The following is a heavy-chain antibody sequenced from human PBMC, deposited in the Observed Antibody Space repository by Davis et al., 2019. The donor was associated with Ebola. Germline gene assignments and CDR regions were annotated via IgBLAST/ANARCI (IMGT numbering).Heavy chain of an antibody. Sequence: MPSETLSLTCAVSGGFVSSGGYSWSWIRQPPGKGLEWIGYYYYTGSTYYNPSLKSRVTISVDTSKNQFSLKLNSVTAADTAVYFCARLSLIAATAIDYWGQGTLVSVSS. D-gene: IGHD6-6*01. J-gene: IGHJ4*02. V-gene: IGHV4-30-4*07. CDR3: ARLSLIAATAIDY. CDR2: YYYTGST. CDR1: GGFVSSGGYS.